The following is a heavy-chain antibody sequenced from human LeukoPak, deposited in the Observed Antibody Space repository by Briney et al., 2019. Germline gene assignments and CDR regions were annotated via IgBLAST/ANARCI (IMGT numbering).Heavy chain of an antibody. D-gene: IGHD6-19*01. V-gene: IGHV1-69*06. Sequence: SVKVSCKASGGTFSSYAISWVRQAPGQGLEWMGGIIPIFGTANYAQKFQGRVTITADKSTSTAYMELSSLRSEDTAVYYCARPAESLGGWYLNWFDPWGQGTLVTVSS. CDR2: IIPIFGTA. CDR3: ARPAESLGGWYLNWFDP. CDR1: GGTFSSYA. J-gene: IGHJ5*02.